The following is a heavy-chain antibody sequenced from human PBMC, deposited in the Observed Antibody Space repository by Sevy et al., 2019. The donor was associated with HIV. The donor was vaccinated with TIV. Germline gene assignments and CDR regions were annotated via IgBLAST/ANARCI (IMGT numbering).Heavy chain of an antibody. D-gene: IGHD3-16*02. CDR2: IKQDGTDE. Sequence: GGSLRLSCAASGFTFSTYWMTWVRQAPGKGLEWVANIKQDGTDEEYVDSVKGRFTISRDNAKKTLYLRLDSLRAEDTAVYFCARALADWGSFHYSAXGQGTLVTVSS. J-gene: IGHJ5*02. CDR3: ARALADWGSFHYSA. CDR1: GFTFSTYW. V-gene: IGHV3-7*01.